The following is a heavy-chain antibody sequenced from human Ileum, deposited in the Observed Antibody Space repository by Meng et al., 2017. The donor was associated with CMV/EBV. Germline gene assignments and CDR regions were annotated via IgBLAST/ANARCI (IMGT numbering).Heavy chain of an antibody. Sequence: QLSLQESGPGLVKPSATLSLACTVSGGSINRNNYFWGWIRQAPGKGPEWIGSIHYNEKTYYNPPFKSRVTISVDTSNKQVSLNLNSVTAADTAVYYCTTRGLGFDSSLFDFWGQGTLVTVSS. CDR1: GGSINRNNYF. CDR3: TTRGLGFDSSLFDF. J-gene: IGHJ4*02. D-gene: IGHD3-22*01. V-gene: IGHV4-39*07. CDR2: IHYNEKT.